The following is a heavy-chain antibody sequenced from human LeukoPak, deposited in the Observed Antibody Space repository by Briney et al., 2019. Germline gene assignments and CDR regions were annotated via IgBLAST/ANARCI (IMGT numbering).Heavy chain of an antibody. J-gene: IGHJ4*02. CDR2: ISGSGGST. CDR1: GFTFSSYA. CDR3: AKSYYDSSGYYRQPFDY. Sequence: GGSLRLSCAASGFTFSSYAMSWVRQAPGKGLEWVSAISGSGGSTYYADSVKGRFTISRDNSKNTLYLQMNSLRAEDTAVYYCAKSYYDSSGYYRQPFDYWGQGTLVTVSS. V-gene: IGHV3-23*01. D-gene: IGHD3-22*01.